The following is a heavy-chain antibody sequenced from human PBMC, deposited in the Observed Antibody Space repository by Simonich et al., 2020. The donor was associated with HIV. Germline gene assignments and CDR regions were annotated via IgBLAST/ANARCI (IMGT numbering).Heavy chain of an antibody. Sequence: QVQLVESGGGVVQPGRSLRLSCAASGFTFSSYAMHWVRQAPGKGLEWVAVISHDGSNKYYAGSVKGRFTISRDNSKNTQYQQMNSLRAEDTAVYYCASGGSISSVWADDYWGQGTLVTVSS. CDR2: ISHDGSNK. V-gene: IGHV3-30*07. CDR1: GFTFSSYA. J-gene: IGHJ4*02. D-gene: IGHD3-16*01. CDR3: ASGGSISSVWADDY.